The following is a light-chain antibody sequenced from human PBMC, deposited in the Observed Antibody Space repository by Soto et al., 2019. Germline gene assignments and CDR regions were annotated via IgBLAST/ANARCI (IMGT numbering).Light chain of an antibody. J-gene: IGKJ1*01. CDR1: LSVSNSY. Sequence: EIVLTQSPGTLSLSPGERATLSCRASLSVSNSYLAWYQQKPGQAPRLLIFDTSYRASDIPARFSASGSGTDFTFTISRLEPEDFAVYYCQQYGSSPWTFGQGTKVDIK. CDR2: DTS. V-gene: IGKV3-20*01. CDR3: QQYGSSPWT.